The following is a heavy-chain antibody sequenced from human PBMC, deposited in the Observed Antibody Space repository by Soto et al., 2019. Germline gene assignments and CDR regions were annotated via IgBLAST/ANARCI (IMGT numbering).Heavy chain of an antibody. CDR2: IFPKFGTT. V-gene: IGHV1-69*13. J-gene: IGHJ6*02. D-gene: IGHD3-16*02. Sequence: ASVKVSCKASGDTDANYVISWVRQAPGQGLEWMGGIFPKFGTTYSAQKLQDRLTITADESTSTVYMQLSSLRLDDTAVYYCEAEMTFGKLSVVWGQGTTVTVSS. CDR1: GDTDANYV. CDR3: EAEMTFGKLSVV.